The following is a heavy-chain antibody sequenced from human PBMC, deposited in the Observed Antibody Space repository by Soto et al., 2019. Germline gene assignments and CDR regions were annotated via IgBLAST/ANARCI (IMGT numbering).Heavy chain of an antibody. D-gene: IGHD2-15*01. CDR2: INHSGST. CDR1: GGSFRCYY. Sequence: SETLSLACAVYGGSFRCYYWIWLRQPPGKGLEWIGEINHSGSTNYNPSLKSRVTISVDTSKNQFSLKLSSVTAADTAVYYCASYSTGSTVGAFDIWGQGTMVTVSS. J-gene: IGHJ3*02. CDR3: ASYSTGSTVGAFDI. V-gene: IGHV4-34*01.